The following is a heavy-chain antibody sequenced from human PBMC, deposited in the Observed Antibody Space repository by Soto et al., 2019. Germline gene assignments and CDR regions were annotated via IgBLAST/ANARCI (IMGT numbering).Heavy chain of an antibody. D-gene: IGHD3-9*01. V-gene: IGHV3-23*01. Sequence: GGSLRLSCAASGFTFSSYAMSWVRQAPGKGLEWVSAISGSGGSTYYADSVKGRFTISRDNSKNTLDLQMNSLRAEDTAVYYCAKDSPGYDILTGFDYWGQGTLVTVSS. CDR1: GFTFSSYA. CDR3: AKDSPGYDILTGFDY. CDR2: ISGSGGST. J-gene: IGHJ4*02.